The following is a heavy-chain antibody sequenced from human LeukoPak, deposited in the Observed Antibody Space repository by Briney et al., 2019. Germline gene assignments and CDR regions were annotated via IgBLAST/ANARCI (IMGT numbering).Heavy chain of an antibody. Sequence: ASVKVSCKASGYTFTSYDINWVRQATGQGLEWMGWMNPNSGNTGYAQKFQGRVTMTRNTSISTAYMELSSLRSEDTAVYYCARGNYYGSGSYPFFDYWGQGTLVTVSS. J-gene: IGHJ4*02. V-gene: IGHV1-8*01. CDR2: MNPNSGNT. D-gene: IGHD3-10*01. CDR1: GYTFTSYD. CDR3: ARGNYYGSGSYPFFDY.